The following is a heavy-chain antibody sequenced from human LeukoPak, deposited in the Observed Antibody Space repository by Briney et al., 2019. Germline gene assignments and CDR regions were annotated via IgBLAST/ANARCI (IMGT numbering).Heavy chain of an antibody. Sequence: GGSLRLSCAASGFSFGNHALSWVRQTPGKGLECVSGISDNGVSPYYADSVKGRFTISRGNSKNTLYLQMSSLRAEDTAVYYCAKGAYCSSTSCPTYYYYYMDVWGKGTTVTVSS. J-gene: IGHJ6*03. CDR1: GFSFGNHA. CDR2: ISDNGVSP. V-gene: IGHV3-23*01. D-gene: IGHD2-2*01. CDR3: AKGAYCSSTSCPTYYYYYMDV.